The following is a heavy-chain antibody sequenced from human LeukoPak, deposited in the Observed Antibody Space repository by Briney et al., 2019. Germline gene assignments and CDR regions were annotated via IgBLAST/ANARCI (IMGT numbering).Heavy chain of an antibody. CDR3: ARDPTAAGKGAWFDP. V-gene: IGHV4-59*12. CDR2: IYYSGST. J-gene: IGHJ5*02. D-gene: IGHD6-13*01. CDR1: GGSINSYY. Sequence: SETLSLTCSVSGGSINSYYWSWIRQPPGKGLEWIGYIYYSGSTNYNPSLKSRVAISVDTSKNQFSLKLSSVAAADTAVYYCARDPTAAGKGAWFDPWGQGTLVTVSS.